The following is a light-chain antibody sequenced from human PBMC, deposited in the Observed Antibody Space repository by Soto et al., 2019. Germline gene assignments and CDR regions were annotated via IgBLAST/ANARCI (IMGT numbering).Light chain of an antibody. J-gene: IGKJ3*01. Sequence: DIQVPQYPNALSASFGDRGTITCRASQSISSWLAWYQQKPGKAPKLLINKASSLESGVPSRFSGSGSGTEFTLTISSLQPDDFATYYCQQYNSYVFGPGTKVDIK. CDR1: QSISSW. V-gene: IGKV1-5*03. CDR3: QQYNSYV. CDR2: KAS.